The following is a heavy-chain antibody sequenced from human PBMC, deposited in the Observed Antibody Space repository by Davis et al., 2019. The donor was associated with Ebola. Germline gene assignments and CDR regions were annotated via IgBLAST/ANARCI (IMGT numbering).Heavy chain of an antibody. V-gene: IGHV3-30*04. CDR3: TSRIAAAVSHYYYYGMDV. Sequence: GESLKISCTASGFTFGDYAMSWVRQAPGKGLEWVAVISYDGSNKYYADSVKGRFTISRDNSKNTLYLQMNSLRAEDTAVYYCTSRIAAAVSHYYYYGMDVWGQGTTVTVSS. CDR2: ISYDGSNK. J-gene: IGHJ6*02. CDR1: GFTFGDYA. D-gene: IGHD6-13*01.